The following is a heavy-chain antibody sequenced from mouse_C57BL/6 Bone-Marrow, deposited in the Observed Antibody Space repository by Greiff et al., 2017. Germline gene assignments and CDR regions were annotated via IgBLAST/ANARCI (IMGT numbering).Heavy chain of an antibody. CDR1: GFSLTSYS. CDR3: ARGWYWYFDV. V-gene: IGHV2-2*01. J-gene: IGHJ1*03. D-gene: IGHD3-3*01. CDR2: IWSGGST. Sequence: QVQLKESGPGLVQPSQSLSITCTVSGFSLTSYSVHWVRQSPGKGLEWLGVIWSGGSTDYNAAFISRLSISKDNSKSQVFFKMNSLQADDTAIYYCARGWYWYFDVWGTGTTVTVSS.